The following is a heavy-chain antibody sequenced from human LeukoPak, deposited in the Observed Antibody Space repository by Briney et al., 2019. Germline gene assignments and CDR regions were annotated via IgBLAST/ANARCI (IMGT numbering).Heavy chain of an antibody. CDR2: IKQDGSEK. CDR1: GFTFSNYW. J-gene: IGHJ4*02. D-gene: IGHD6-13*01. V-gene: IGHV3-7*01. Sequence: PGGSLRLSCAASGFTFSNYWMSWVRQAPGKGLEWVASIKQDGSEKHYVDSVKGRFTISRDNAKNSLCLQMNSPRADDTAVYYCARLYSSSVNFWGQGTMVTVSS. CDR3: ARLYSSSVNF.